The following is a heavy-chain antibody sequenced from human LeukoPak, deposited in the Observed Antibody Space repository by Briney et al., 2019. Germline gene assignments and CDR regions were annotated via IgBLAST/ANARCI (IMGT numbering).Heavy chain of an antibody. V-gene: IGHV3-53*01. CDR3: ARGSRVTTRLDAFDI. CDR1: GFTVSTNH. CDR2: IYSGGSI. J-gene: IGHJ3*02. D-gene: IGHD4-17*01. Sequence: GGSLRLSCAASGFTVSTNHMSWVRQTPGKGLEWVSPIYSGGSIYYADSVKGRFTISRDNSKNTLYLQMNSLRVEDTAVYYCARGSRVTTRLDAFDIWGQGTMVTVSS.